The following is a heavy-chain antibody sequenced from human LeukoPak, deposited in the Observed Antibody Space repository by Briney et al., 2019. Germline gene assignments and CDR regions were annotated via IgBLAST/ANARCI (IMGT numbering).Heavy chain of an antibody. Sequence: GASVKVSCKASGGTFSSYAISWVRQAPGQGLEWMGGINPNSGGTEYAQKFQGRVTMTRDTSISTAYMDLSWLGSDDTAMYYCARDHCTRNSCYEDLYYGMDVWGQGTTVTVSS. CDR3: ARDHCTRNSCYEDLYYGMDV. CDR2: INPNSGGT. V-gene: IGHV1-2*02. J-gene: IGHJ6*02. CDR1: GGTFSSYA. D-gene: IGHD2-2*01.